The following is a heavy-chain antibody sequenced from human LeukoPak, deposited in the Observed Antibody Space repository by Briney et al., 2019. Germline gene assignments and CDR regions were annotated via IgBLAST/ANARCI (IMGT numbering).Heavy chain of an antibody. Sequence: SETLSLTCAVSGGSISGHYWSWIRQPQGKGLEWIGYIYYSGKTCYGSSLRSRVTISVDTSKNHFSLKLTSVTAADTAVYYCARLLDNDSSGDPDTFDMWGQGTMVTVSS. V-gene: IGHV4-59*11. CDR1: GGSISGHY. CDR2: IYYSGKT. D-gene: IGHD3-22*01. CDR3: ARLLDNDSSGDPDTFDM. J-gene: IGHJ3*02.